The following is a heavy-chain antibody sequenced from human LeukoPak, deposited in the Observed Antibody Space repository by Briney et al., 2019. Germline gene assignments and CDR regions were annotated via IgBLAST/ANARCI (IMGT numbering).Heavy chain of an antibody. CDR1: GGTFSSYA. CDR3: ATGVRYFDWSRYYYYYMDV. V-gene: IGHV1-69*06. Sequence: ASVKVSCKASGGTFSSYAISWVRQAPGQGLEWMGGIIPIFGTANYAQKFQGRVTMTEDTSTDTAYMELSSLRSEDTAVYYCATGVRYFDWSRYYYYYMDVWGKGTTVTISS. J-gene: IGHJ6*03. CDR2: IIPIFGTA. D-gene: IGHD3-9*01.